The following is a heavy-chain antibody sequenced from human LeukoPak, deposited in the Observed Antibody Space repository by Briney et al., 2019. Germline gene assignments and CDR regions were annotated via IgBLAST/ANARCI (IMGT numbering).Heavy chain of an antibody. V-gene: IGHV4-59*01. D-gene: IGHD3-22*01. CDR1: GGSISRYY. CDR2: IYYSGST. J-gene: IGHJ1*01. Sequence: SETLSLTCTVSGGSISRYYWSWIRQPPGKGLEWIGYIYYSGSTNYNPSLKSRVTISVDTSKNQFSLKLSSVTAADTAVYYCARSRGYYDSSVYFQHWGQGTLVTVSS. CDR3: ARSRGYYDSSVYFQH.